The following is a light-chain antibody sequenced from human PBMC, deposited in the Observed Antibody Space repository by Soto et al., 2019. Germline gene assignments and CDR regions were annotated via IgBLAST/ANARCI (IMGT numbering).Light chain of an antibody. CDR1: QSLLHITGETL. CDR3: MQSTQLPPT. CDR2: EVS. J-gene: IGKJ5*01. V-gene: IGKV2D-29*02. Sequence: DVVMTQTPLSLSVAPGQPASISCKSSQSLLHITGETLLFWYLQKPGQSPQLLIYEVSTRVSGVPDRFSGSGSGTDFTLDISRVETDDVGIYYCMQSTQLPPTLGQGTRLGIE.